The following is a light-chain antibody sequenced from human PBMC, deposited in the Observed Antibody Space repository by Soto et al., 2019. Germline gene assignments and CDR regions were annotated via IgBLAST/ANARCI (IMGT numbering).Light chain of an antibody. CDR3: QQYSSYPS. CDR2: DAS. Sequence: DIQMTQSPSTLSASVGDRVTITCRASQSISGWLAWYQQKPGKAPNLLISDASSLESGVPSRFSGSGSGTEFTLPISGLQPDDFATYYCQQYSSYPSFGQGPKVDIK. CDR1: QSISGW. J-gene: IGKJ2*01. V-gene: IGKV1-5*01.